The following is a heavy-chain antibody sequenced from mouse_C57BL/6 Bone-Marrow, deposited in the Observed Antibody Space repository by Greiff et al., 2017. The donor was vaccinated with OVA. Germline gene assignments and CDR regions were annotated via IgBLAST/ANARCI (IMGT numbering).Heavy chain of an antibody. CDR1: GYTFTSSG. Sequence: QVQLQQSGAELARPGASVKLSCKASGYTFTSSGISWVKQRTGQGLEWIGEIYPRSGNHYYNEKFKGKATLTAAKSSSTAYMDLLSLTSEDSAVYFCARGDYYGSRFAYWGQGTLVTVSA. V-gene: IGHV1-81*01. CDR3: ARGDYYGSRFAY. CDR2: IYPRSGNH. J-gene: IGHJ3*01. D-gene: IGHD1-1*01.